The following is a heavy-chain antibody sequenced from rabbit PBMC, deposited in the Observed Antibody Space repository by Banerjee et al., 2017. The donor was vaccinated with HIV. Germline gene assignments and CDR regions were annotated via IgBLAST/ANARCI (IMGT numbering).Heavy chain of an antibody. V-gene: IGHV1S45*01. CDR1: GFDFSSYYY. Sequence: QEQLVESGGGLVQPGGSLKLSCKASGFDFSSYYYMCWVRQAPGKGLEWIACIYAGSSGSTYYTTWAKGRFTISKTSSTTVTLQMTSLTAADTATYFCARDVGDVDDDYFGLWGQGTLVTVS. CDR3: ARDVGDVDDDYFGL. CDR2: IYAGSSGST. D-gene: IGHD2-1*01. J-gene: IGHJ6*01.